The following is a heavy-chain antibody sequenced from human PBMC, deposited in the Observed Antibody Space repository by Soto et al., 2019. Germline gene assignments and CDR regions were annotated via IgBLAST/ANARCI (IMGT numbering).Heavy chain of an antibody. V-gene: IGHV1-2*02. CDR1: GYTFTEYY. D-gene: IGHD2-2*01. J-gene: IGHJ5*02. CDR2: INPNSGGT. Sequence: ASVKVTFMASGYTFTEYYMHWLRQAPGQGLEWMGWINPNSGGTNYAQKFQGRLTNTRDTSISTAYMELSRLRSDDTAVYYCARKGVPAAIKGFDPWGQGTLVTVSS. CDR3: ARKGVPAAIKGFDP.